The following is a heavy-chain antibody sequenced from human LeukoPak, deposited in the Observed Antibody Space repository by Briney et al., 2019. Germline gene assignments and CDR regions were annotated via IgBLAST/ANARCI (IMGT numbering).Heavy chain of an antibody. Sequence: GGSLRLSCAGSGFIFSRSSMTWVRQSPGKGLEWVATINPDGSMKWYLDSVNGRFTISRDNSDNAVFLQVNSLRVEDMAVYYCAKLLGDVTTLDYWGQGILVTVSS. D-gene: IGHD3-16*01. CDR1: GFIFSRSS. J-gene: IGHJ4*02. CDR3: AKLLGDVTTLDY. V-gene: IGHV3-7*01. CDR2: INPDGSMK.